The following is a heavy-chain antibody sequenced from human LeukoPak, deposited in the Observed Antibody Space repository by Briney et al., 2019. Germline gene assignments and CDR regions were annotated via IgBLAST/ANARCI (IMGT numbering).Heavy chain of an antibody. CDR3: ARVRYDILTGYYPYYYYYYMDA. CDR1: GYSISSGYY. D-gene: IGHD3-9*01. V-gene: IGHV4-38-2*01. J-gene: IGHJ6*03. CDR2: IYHSGST. Sequence: PSETLSLTRAVSGYSISSGYYWGWVRQPPGKGLEWIGSIYHSGSTYYNPSLKSRVTISVDTSKNQFSLKLSSVTAADTAVYYCARVRYDILTGYYPYYYYYYMDAWGKGTTVTVSS.